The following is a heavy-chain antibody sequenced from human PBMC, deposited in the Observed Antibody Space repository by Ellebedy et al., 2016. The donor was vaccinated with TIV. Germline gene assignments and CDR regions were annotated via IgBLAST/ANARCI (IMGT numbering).Heavy chain of an antibody. CDR1: GFTFSDYY. Sequence: PGGSLRLSCAASGFTFSDYYMSWIRQAPGKGLEWVSYISSSGSTIYDAESMRGRFTISRDNAQNSLYLQMNSLGADDTAVYYCTREHWSSLPSWGQGTLVTVSS. CDR2: ISSSGSTI. J-gene: IGHJ5*02. D-gene: IGHD3-3*01. CDR3: TREHWSSLPS. V-gene: IGHV3-11*04.